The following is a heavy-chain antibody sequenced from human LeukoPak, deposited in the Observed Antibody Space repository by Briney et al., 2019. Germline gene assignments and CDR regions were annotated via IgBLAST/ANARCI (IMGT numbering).Heavy chain of an antibody. D-gene: IGHD4-17*01. CDR1: GFTFSSYW. CDR3: ARGTGYGVFDY. Sequence: RTGGSLRLSCAASGFTFSSYWMHWVRQAPGKGLVWVSRVNSDGSATIYADSVKGRFTISRDNAKNTLYLQMNSLRAEDTAVYYCARGTGYGVFDYWGQGTLVTVSS. J-gene: IGHJ4*02. V-gene: IGHV3-74*01. CDR2: VNSDGSAT.